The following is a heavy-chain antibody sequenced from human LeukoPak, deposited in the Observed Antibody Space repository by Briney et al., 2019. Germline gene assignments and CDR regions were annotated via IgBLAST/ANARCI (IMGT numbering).Heavy chain of an antibody. CDR1: GFSLSGYW. D-gene: IGHD6-19*01. CDR3: VSALVAGTTH. Sequence: GGSLRLSCVASGFSLSGYWMYWVRQAPGKGLMYISRNNGDGSTTNYADVVKGRFTMSRDNVKNTLYLQMNSLRVEDTAVYYCVSALVAGTTHWGQGTLVTVSS. V-gene: IGHV3-74*01. J-gene: IGHJ4*02. CDR2: NNGDGSTT.